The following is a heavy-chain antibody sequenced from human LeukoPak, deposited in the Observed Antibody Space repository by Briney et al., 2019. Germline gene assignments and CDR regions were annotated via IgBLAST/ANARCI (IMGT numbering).Heavy chain of an antibody. D-gene: IGHD2-15*01. CDR3: AQKGGTDF. Sequence: GGSLRLSCAASGFTFSRFGMNWVRQAPGKGLEWVSYISSTGSPIYYADSVKGRFTISRDNAKNSLYLQMNSLRDDDTAVYYCAQKGGTDFWGQGTLVTVSS. J-gene: IGHJ4*02. CDR2: ISSTGSPI. CDR1: GFTFSRFG. V-gene: IGHV3-48*02.